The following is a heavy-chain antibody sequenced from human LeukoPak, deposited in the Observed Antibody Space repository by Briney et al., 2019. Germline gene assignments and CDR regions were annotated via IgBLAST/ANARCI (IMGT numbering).Heavy chain of an antibody. CDR3: ARNWKHYYYYYMDV. CDR2: INPNSGGT. V-gene: IGHV1-2*02. Sequence: ASVKVSCKASGYTFTGYYMHWVRQAPGQGLEWMGWINPNSGGTNYAQKFQGRVTMTRDTSISTAYMELSRLRSDDTAVYYCARNWKHYYYYYMDVWGKGTTVTVSS. J-gene: IGHJ6*03. CDR1: GYTFTGYY. D-gene: IGHD1-1*01.